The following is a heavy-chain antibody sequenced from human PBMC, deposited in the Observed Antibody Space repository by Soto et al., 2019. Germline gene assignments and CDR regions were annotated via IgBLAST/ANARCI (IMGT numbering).Heavy chain of an antibody. D-gene: IGHD3-9*01. CDR1: GFTFSSYA. CDR3: ARDRIPTGYNLHYYYYGMDV. V-gene: IGHV3-30-3*01. CDR2: ISYDGSNK. Sequence: GGYLRLSCAASGFTFSSYAMHWVRQAPGKGLEWVAVISYDGSNKYYADSVKGRFTISRDNSKNTLYLQMNSLRAEDTAVYYCARDRIPTGYNLHYYYYGMDVWGQGTTVTVSS. J-gene: IGHJ6*02.